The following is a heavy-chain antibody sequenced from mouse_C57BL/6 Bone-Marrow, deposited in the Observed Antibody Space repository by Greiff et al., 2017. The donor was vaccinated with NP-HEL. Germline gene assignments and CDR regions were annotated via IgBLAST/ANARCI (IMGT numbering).Heavy chain of an antibody. Sequence: QVQLQQPGAELVKPGASVKMSCKASGYTFTSYWITWVKQRPGQGLEWIGDIYPGSGSTNYNEKFKSKATLTVDTSSSTAYMQLSSLTSEDSTVYYCAMGAYYYGSSYLYWYFDVWGTGTTVTVSS. J-gene: IGHJ1*03. V-gene: IGHV1-55*01. CDR3: AMGAYYYGSSYLYWYFDV. CDR2: IYPGSGST. D-gene: IGHD1-1*01. CDR1: GYTFTSYW.